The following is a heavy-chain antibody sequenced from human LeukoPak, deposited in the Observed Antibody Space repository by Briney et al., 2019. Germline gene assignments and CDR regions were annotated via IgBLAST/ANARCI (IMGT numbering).Heavy chain of an antibody. J-gene: IGHJ6*02. CDR3: AREQASNYDFWSGYYGRDYYYYGMDV. V-gene: IGHV3-48*01. CDR2: ISSSSSTI. CDR1: GFTFSSYS. D-gene: IGHD3-3*01. Sequence: GGSLRLSCAASGFTFSSYSMNWVRQAPGKGLEWVSYISSSSSTIYYADSVKGRFTISRDNAKNSLYLQMNSLRAEDTAVYYCAREQASNYDFWSGYYGRDYYYYGMDVWGQGTTVTVSS.